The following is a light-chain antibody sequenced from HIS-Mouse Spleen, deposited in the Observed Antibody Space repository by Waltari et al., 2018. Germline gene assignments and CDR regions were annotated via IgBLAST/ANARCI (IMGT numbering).Light chain of an antibody. CDR3: AAWDDSLSGYV. V-gene: IGLV1-47*01. Sequence: QSVLTQPPSASGTPGQRVTISCSGSSPNIGSNYVIWYQQLPGTAPKLLIYRNNQRPSGVPDRFSGSKSGTSASLAISGLRSEDEADYYCAAWDDSLSGYVFGTGTKVTVL. CDR1: SPNIGSNY. CDR2: RNN. J-gene: IGLJ1*01.